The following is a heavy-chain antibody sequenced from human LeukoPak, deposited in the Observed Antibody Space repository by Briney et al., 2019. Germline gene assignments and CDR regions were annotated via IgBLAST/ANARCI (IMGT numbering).Heavy chain of an antibody. CDR2: IIPILGIA. V-gene: IGHV1-69*02. D-gene: IGHD3-22*01. J-gene: IGHJ4*02. Sequence: SVKVSCKASGGTFSSYTIGWVRRAPGQGLEWMGRIIPILGIANYAQKFQGRVTITADKSTSTAYMELSSLRSEDTAVYYCARSPPDYYDSSGYDYWGQGTLVTVSS. CDR1: GGTFSSYT. CDR3: ARSPPDYYDSSGYDY.